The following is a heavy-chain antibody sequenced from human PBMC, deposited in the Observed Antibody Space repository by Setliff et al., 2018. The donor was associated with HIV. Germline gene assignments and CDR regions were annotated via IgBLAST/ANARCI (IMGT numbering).Heavy chain of an antibody. CDR3: ATDVSGYYDSSGPLRSPGIDY. Sequence: PGGSLRLSCAASGFTFSSYGMHWVRQAPGKGLESVAFIRYDGSKSFYADSVKGRFSVSRDSSKSTLYLQMNSLRPEDTAVYYCATDVSGYYDSSGPLRSPGIDYWGQGSMGTVSS. CDR2: IRYDGSKS. D-gene: IGHD3-22*01. CDR1: GFTFSSYG. J-gene: IGHJ4*02. V-gene: IGHV3-30*02.